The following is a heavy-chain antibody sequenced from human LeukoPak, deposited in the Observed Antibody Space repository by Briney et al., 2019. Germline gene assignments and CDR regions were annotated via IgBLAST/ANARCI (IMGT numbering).Heavy chain of an antibody. Sequence: GASVKVSCKASGGTFSSYAISWVRQAPGQGLEWMGGIIPIFGTANYAQKFQGRVTITADESTSTAYMELSSLRSEDTAVYYCARTPRFDWTIDYWGQGTLVTVSS. CDR1: GGTFSSYA. V-gene: IGHV1-69*13. J-gene: IGHJ4*02. CDR2: IIPIFGTA. CDR3: ARTPRFDWTIDY. D-gene: IGHD3-9*01.